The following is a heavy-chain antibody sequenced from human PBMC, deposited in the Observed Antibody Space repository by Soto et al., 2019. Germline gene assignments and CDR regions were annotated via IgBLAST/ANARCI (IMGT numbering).Heavy chain of an antibody. CDR1: GYTFTIYY. CDR2: INPSDGTT. D-gene: IGHD3-10*01. Sequence: QVQMVQSGAEVKKPGASVKVSCKASGYTFTIYYVHWVRQAPGQGLEWMGIINPSDGTTSSAQKFQDRVTITSDTSTRTVYMELRSLRSKDTAVFYGARGVGSGSYRNAADYWGQGTLVTVSS. J-gene: IGHJ4*02. V-gene: IGHV1-46*01. CDR3: ARGVGSGSYRNAADY.